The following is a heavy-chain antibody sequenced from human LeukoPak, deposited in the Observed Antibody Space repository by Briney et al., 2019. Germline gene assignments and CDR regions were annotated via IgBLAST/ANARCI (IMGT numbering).Heavy chain of an antibody. Sequence: PGGSLRLSCAASAFTFGNYAMTWVRQAPGKGLEWVSTIISDYSTYYADSVKGRFTISRDNSKNTLYLQMNSLRTEDTALYYCAKDSTFGCTSTSCSLDYWGQGTLVTVSS. V-gene: IGHV3-23*01. D-gene: IGHD2-2*01. CDR1: AFTFGNYA. J-gene: IGHJ4*02. CDR3: AKDSTFGCTSTSCSLDY. CDR2: IISDYST.